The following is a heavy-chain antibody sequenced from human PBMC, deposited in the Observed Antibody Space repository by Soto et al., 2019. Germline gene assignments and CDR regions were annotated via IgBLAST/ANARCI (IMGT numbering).Heavy chain of an antibody. V-gene: IGHV1-3*01. CDR3: AGKMWLGELKKYYYGMHX. CDR2: INAGNGNT. Sequence: ASVKVSCNASGYSFTNYAMHWVRQAPGQSLEWMGWINAGNGNTKSSQKFKGRVTFTRDTSARTAYMELSGLTSEDAAVYYCAGKMWLGELKKYYYGMHXWGQATTVTVS. J-gene: IGHJ6*02. D-gene: IGHD3-10*01. CDR1: GYSFTNYA.